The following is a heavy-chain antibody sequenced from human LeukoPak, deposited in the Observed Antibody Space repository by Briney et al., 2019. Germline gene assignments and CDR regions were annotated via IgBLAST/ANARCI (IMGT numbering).Heavy chain of an antibody. J-gene: IGHJ4*02. CDR2: ISGSGGST. CDR3: AKDLCREGYFDWLSNFDY. Sequence: QPGGSLRLSCAASGFTFSSYAMSWVRQAPGKGLEWVSAISGSGGSTYYADSVKGRFTISRDNSKNTLYLQMNSLRAEDTAVYYCAKDLCREGYFDWLSNFDYWGQGTLVTVSS. CDR1: GFTFSSYA. V-gene: IGHV3-23*01. D-gene: IGHD3-9*01.